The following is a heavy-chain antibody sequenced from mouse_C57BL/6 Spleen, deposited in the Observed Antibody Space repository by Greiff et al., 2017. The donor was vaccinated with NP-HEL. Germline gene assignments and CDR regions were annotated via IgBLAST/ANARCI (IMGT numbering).Heavy chain of an antibody. CDR3: ARRVASVNYGLAY. J-gene: IGHJ4*01. CDR1: GYTFTSSW. V-gene: IGHV1-61*01. D-gene: IGHD1-1*02. CDR2: IYPSDSYT. Sequence: QVQLQQPGAELVKPGSSVKLSCKASGYTFTSSWLHWVTQRPGQGLEWIVHIYPSDSYTNYNQKCKDKATLTVDKSSSTAYMQLSSLTSEDSAVYYCARRVASVNYGLAYWGQGTSVTVSS.